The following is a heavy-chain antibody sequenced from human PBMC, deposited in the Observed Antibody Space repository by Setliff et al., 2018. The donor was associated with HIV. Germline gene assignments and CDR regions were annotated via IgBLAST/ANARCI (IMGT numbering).Heavy chain of an antibody. J-gene: IGHJ4*01. CDR3: ARVYDSSGYSLSIPGY. V-gene: IGHV3-7*01. Sequence: GSLRLSCAASGFAFSSYWMSWVRQAPGKGLEWVANIKQDGSEKYYVDSVKGRFTISRDNAKNSLYLQMNSLRAEDTAVYYCARVYDSSGYSLSIPGYWGQGTLVTVSS. CDR1: GFAFSSYW. D-gene: IGHD3-22*01. CDR2: IKQDGSEK.